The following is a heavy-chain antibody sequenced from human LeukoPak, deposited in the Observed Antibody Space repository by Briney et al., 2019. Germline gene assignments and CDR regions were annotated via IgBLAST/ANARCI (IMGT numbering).Heavy chain of an antibody. D-gene: IGHD3-3*01. Sequence: PGGSLRLSCAASGFTFSSYSMNWVRQAPGKGLEWVSYISSSSSTIYYADSVKGRFTISRDNAKNSLYLQMNSLRDEDTAVYYCARDPYDFWSGYYGNFVYWGQGTLVTVSS. V-gene: IGHV3-48*02. J-gene: IGHJ4*02. CDR2: ISSSSSTI. CDR1: GFTFSSYS. CDR3: ARDPYDFWSGYYGNFVY.